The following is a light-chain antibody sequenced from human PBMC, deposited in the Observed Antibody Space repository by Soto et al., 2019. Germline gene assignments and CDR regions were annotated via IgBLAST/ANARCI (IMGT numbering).Light chain of an antibody. CDR3: QSYETTLSCLV. J-gene: IGLJ3*02. CDR2: DNI. Sequence: QSVLTQPPSVSGAPGQRVTISCTGSASNLGAKYAVHWYQHLPGTAPKLLIYDNIHRPSGVPDRFSGSKSDTLASLAIAGLQAEDEADYYCQSYETTLSCLVFGGGTKLTVL. CDR1: ASNLGAKYA. V-gene: IGLV1-40*01.